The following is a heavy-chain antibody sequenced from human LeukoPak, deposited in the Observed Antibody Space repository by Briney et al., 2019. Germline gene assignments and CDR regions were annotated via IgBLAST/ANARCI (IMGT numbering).Heavy chain of an antibody. CDR1: GGSFSGYY. D-gene: IGHD4/OR15-4a*01. CDR2: INHSGST. J-gene: IGHJ4*02. V-gene: IGHV4-34*01. CDR3: ARRVLSRQGSYFDY. Sequence: SETLSLTCAVYGGSFSGYYWSWIRQPPGKGLEWIGEINHSGSTNYNPSLKSRVTISVDTSKNQFSLKLSSVTAADTAVYYCARRVLSRQGSYFDYWGQGTLVTVSS.